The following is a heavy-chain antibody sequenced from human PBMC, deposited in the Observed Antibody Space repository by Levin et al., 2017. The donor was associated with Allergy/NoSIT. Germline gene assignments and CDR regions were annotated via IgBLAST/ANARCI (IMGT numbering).Heavy chain of an antibody. CDR2: IVVGSGNT. J-gene: IGHJ6*02. D-gene: IGHD3-3*01. CDR3: AVYSGYDFWSGYPGHYYYGMDV. CDR1: GFTFTSSA. V-gene: IGHV1-58*01. Sequence: SVKVSCKASGFTFTSSAVQWVRQARGQRIEWIGWIVVGSGNTNYAQKFQERVTITRDMSTSTAYMELSSLRSEDTAVYYCAVYSGYDFWSGYPGHYYYGMDVWGQGTTVTVSS.